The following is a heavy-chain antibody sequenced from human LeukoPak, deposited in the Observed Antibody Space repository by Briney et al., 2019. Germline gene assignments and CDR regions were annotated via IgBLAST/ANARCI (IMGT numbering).Heavy chain of an antibody. V-gene: IGHV1-8*01. D-gene: IGHD3-9*01. J-gene: IGHJ6*02. CDR1: GYTFTSYD. CDR3: ASGYDILTGLNYGMDV. CDR2: MNPNSGNT. Sequence: GASVKVSCKASGYTFTSYDINWVRQATGQGLEWMGWMNPNSGNTGYAQKFQGRVTMTRNTSISTAYMELSSLRSEDTAVYYCASGYDILTGLNYGMDVWGQGTTVTVSS.